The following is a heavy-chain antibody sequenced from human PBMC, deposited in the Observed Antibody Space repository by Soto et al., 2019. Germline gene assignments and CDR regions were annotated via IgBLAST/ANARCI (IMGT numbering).Heavy chain of an antibody. CDR3: AKDVYRRRDGYNSYYYYGMDV. CDR1: GYTFTSYG. Sequence: ASVKVSCKASGYTFTSYGISWVRQAPGQGLEWMGWISAYTGNTNYAQKLQGRVTMTTDTSTSTAYMELRSLRSDDTAVYYCAKDVYRRRDGYNSYYYYGMDVWGQGTTVTVSS. V-gene: IGHV1-18*01. D-gene: IGHD5-12*01. J-gene: IGHJ6*02. CDR2: ISAYTGNT.